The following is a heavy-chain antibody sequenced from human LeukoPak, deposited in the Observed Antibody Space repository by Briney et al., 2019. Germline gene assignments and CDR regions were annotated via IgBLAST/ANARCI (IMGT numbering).Heavy chain of an antibody. J-gene: IGHJ4*02. Sequence: SETLSLTCTVSGGSISSSSYYWGWIRQPPGTGLEWIGSIYYSGSTYYNPSLKSRVTISVDTSKNQFSLKLSSVTAADTAVYYWPGPPGGGDSRPPWRPRLFDYWGQGTLVTVSS. V-gene: IGHV4-39*01. D-gene: IGHD3-22*01. CDR2: IYYSGST. CDR3: PGPPGGGDSRPPWRPRLFDY. CDR1: GGSISSSSYY.